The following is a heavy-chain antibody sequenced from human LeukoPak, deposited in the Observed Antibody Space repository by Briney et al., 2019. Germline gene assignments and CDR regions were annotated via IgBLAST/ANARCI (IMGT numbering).Heavy chain of an antibody. CDR3: ANEGLYYYDSSGSQGPDY. J-gene: IGHJ4*02. CDR2: ISGSGGST. CDR1: GFTFSSYS. V-gene: IGHV3-23*01. Sequence: GGSLRLSCAASGFTFSSYSMNWVRQAPGKGLEWVSAISGSGGSTYYADSVKGRFTISRDNSKNTLYLQMNSLRAEDTAVYYCANEGLYYYDSSGSQGPDYWGQGTLVTVSS. D-gene: IGHD3-22*01.